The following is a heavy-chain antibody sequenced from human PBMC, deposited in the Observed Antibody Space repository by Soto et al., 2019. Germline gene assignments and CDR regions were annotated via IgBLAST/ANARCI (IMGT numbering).Heavy chain of an antibody. CDR2: ISYDGSNK. CDR1: GFTFSSYG. Sequence: GGSLRLSCAASGFTFSSYGMHWVRQAPGKGLEWVAVISYDGSNKYYADSVKGRFTISRDNSKNTLYLQMNSLRAEDTAVYYCAKDRLAVWFGELYFGYWGQGTLVTVSS. D-gene: IGHD3-10*01. V-gene: IGHV3-30*18. CDR3: AKDRLAVWFGELYFGY. J-gene: IGHJ4*02.